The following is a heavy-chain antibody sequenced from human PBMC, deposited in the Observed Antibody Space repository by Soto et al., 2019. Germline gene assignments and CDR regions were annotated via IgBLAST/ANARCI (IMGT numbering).Heavy chain of an antibody. D-gene: IGHD3-9*01. CDR3: ARVRPGNYRDY. Sequence: GSLRLSCAAYGFTFSTFWMDWVRQAPGKGLEWVAKIKEDGSEKYYADSVKGRFIISRDNARNSVYLQMNSLRAEDTAVYYCARVRPGNYRDYWGQGTLVTVSS. CDR2: IKEDGSEK. CDR1: GFTFSTFW. J-gene: IGHJ4*02. V-gene: IGHV3-7*03.